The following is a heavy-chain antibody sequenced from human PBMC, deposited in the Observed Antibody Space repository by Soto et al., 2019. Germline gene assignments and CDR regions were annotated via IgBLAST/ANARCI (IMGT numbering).Heavy chain of an antibody. Sequence: QITLKESGPTLVKPTQTLTLTCTFSGFSLITSGVGMGWIRQPPGKALEWLALIYWDDDTRYSPTLKSRLTITKDTAKNQGVLTMTNMDPVDTATYYCAHRPPLGIAAAGSNWFGPWGQGTLVTVFS. CDR2: IYWDDDT. CDR3: AHRPPLGIAAAGSNWFGP. V-gene: IGHV2-5*02. CDR1: GFSLITSGVG. J-gene: IGHJ5*01. D-gene: IGHD6-13*01.